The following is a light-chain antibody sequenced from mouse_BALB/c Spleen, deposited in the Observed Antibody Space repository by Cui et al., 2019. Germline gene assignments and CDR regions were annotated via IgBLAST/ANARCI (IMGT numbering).Light chain of an antibody. CDR1: QSISDY. CDR3: QNGHSFPLT. J-gene: IGKJ5*01. Sequence: DIVMTQSPATLSVTPGDRVSLSCRASQSISDYLHWYQQKSHESPRLLIKYASQSISGIPSRFSGSGSGSDFTLSINSVEPEDVGVYYCQNGHSFPLTFGAWTKLELK. V-gene: IGKV5-39*01. CDR2: YAS.